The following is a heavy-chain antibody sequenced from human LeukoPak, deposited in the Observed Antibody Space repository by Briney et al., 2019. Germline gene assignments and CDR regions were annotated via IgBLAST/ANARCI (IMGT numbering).Heavy chain of an antibody. J-gene: IGHJ5*02. CDR1: GGSFSGYY. CDR3: ARNAIAAAGRLNWFDP. CDR2: IYYSGST. Sequence: TETLSLTCAVYGGSFSGYYWSWIRQPPGKGLEWIGSIYYSGSTYYNPSLKSRVTISVDTSKNQFSLKLSSVTAADTAVYYCARNAIAAAGRLNWFDPWGQGTLVTVSS. V-gene: IGHV4-34*01. D-gene: IGHD6-13*01.